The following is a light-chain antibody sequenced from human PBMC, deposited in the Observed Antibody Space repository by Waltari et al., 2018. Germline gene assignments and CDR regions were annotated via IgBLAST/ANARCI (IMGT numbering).Light chain of an antibody. V-gene: IGLV2-14*03. CDR3: SSQSSNDVVL. CDR1: SSDVGGYNS. CDR2: DVS. J-gene: IGLJ2*01. Sequence: QSALTLPASVSGSPGQSITISCTGTSSDVGGYNSVSWYQDHPGQAPKVIIYDVSNRPSGVSDRFSGSKSGNTASLTISGLQAEDEADYYCSSQSSNDVVLFGGGTKLTVL.